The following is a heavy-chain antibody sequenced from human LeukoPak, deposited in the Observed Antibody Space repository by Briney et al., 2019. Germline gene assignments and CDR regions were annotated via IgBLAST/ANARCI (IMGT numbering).Heavy chain of an antibody. CDR1: GSSISSYY. CDR3: ARYYCSGGSCYSYYYYGMDV. CDR2: IYYSGST. V-gene: IGHV4-59*01. J-gene: IGHJ6*02. Sequence: SETLSLTCTVSGSSISSYYWSWIRQPPGKGLEWIGYIYYSGSTNYNPSLKSRVTISVDTSKNQFTLKLSSVTAADTAVYYCARYYCSGGSCYSYYYYGMDVWAKGPRSPSP. D-gene: IGHD2-15*01.